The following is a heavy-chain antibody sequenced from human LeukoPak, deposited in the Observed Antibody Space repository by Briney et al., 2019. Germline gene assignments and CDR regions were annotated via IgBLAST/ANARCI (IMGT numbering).Heavy chain of an antibody. V-gene: IGHV3-23*01. D-gene: IGHD3-10*01. Sequence: GGSLRLSCAASGFTFSSYTMSWVRQAPGKGLEWVSTITTSDGNTYYADSVKGRFTVSRDNSKNTLYLQMNSLRAEDTAVYYCARGSTGGVIFVGIDFWGQGTLVTVSS. CDR1: GFTFSSYT. CDR2: ITTSDGNT. CDR3: ARGSTGGVIFVGIDF. J-gene: IGHJ4*02.